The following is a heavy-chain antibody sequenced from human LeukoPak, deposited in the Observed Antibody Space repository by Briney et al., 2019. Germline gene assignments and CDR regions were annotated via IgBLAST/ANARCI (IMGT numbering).Heavy chain of an antibody. CDR1: GFTFGDYA. J-gene: IGHJ4*02. V-gene: IGHV3-49*04. Sequence: PGGSLRLSCTASGFTFGDYAMSWVRQAPGKGLEWVGFIRSKAYGGTTEYAASVKGRFTISRDDSKSIAYLQMNSLKTEDTAVYYCTRSGRGRAGGAAAVIYWGQGTLVTVSS. D-gene: IGHD6-13*01. CDR2: IRSKAYGGTT. CDR3: TRSGRGRAGGAAAVIY.